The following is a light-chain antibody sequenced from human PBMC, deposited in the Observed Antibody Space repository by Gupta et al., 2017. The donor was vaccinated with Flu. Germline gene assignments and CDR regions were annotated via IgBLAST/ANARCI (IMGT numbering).Light chain of an antibody. CDR3: QSEDDSRTVYV. J-gene: IGLJ1*01. CDR2: GDN. V-gene: IGLV1-40*01. CDR1: SANIGAGHA. Sequence: QSVLTQPPSVSRAPGQTVTISCTGCSANIGAGHAVHWSQQLPGTTPKPHIYGDNHRHSAAPARFSGSKSATSATLSTTGLEAEDGADFYWQSEDDSRTVYVFGGGTKVTVL.